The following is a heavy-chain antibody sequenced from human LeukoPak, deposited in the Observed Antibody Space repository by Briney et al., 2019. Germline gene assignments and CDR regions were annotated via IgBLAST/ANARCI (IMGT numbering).Heavy chain of an antibody. V-gene: IGHV3-21*01. D-gene: IGHD1-26*01. Sequence: GGSLRLSCAASGFTFSNYNMNWVRQAPGKAMEWVSSITTSATYIFYADSVKGRFTISRDNAKNSLYLQMDSLGPEDTAVYYCARDPYSGNYENVYYYYMDVWGKGTTLTISS. CDR2: ITTSATYI. J-gene: IGHJ6*03. CDR1: GFTFSNYN. CDR3: ARDPYSGNYENVYYYYMDV.